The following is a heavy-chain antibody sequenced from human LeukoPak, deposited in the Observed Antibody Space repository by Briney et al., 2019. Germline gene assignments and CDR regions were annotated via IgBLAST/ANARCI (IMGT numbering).Heavy chain of an antibody. CDR3: ASSNPTYYYDSSGYSHGEFFDY. V-gene: IGHV4-34*01. D-gene: IGHD3-22*01. J-gene: IGHJ4*02. CDR1: GGSFSGYY. CDR2: INHSGST. Sequence: SETLSLTCAVSGGSFSGYYWSWIRQPPGKGLEWIGEINHSGSTNYNPSPKSRVTISVDTFKNQFSLKLSSVTAADTAVYYCASSNPTYYYDSSGYSHGEFFDYWGQGTLVTVSS.